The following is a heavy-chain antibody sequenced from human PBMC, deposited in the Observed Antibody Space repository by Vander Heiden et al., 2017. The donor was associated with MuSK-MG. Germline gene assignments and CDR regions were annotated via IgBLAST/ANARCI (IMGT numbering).Heavy chain of an antibody. CDR1: GFIFTNST. Sequence: EVQLLESGRGLVRPGGSLRVLCAASGFIFTNSTLTWVRQAPGKGLEWVSSVSGSGDFTYYAYSVRGRFIISRDNSKNTVYLQMNSLRADDTAVYSCAKGQYRDYPYFFDYWGQGILVTVSS. CDR3: AKGQYRDYPYFFDY. J-gene: IGHJ4*02. D-gene: IGHD4-17*01. CDR2: VSGSGDFT. V-gene: IGHV3-23*01.